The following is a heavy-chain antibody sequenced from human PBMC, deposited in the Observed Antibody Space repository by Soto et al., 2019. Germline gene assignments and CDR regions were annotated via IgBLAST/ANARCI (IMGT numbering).Heavy chain of an antibody. Sequence: QVQLVQSGAEVRQPASSVKVSCKTSGGTFSSYAISCVRQAPGQGLEWMGGIVPIVDTSTYEQKFQGRVTITADESTSTVYMELSSLRSDDTAVYYCVRVVAIPGYPDNWGQGTLVTVSS. CDR3: VRVVAIPGYPDN. CDR2: IVPIVDTS. D-gene: IGHD5-12*01. CDR1: GGTFSSYA. V-gene: IGHV1-69*12. J-gene: IGHJ4*02.